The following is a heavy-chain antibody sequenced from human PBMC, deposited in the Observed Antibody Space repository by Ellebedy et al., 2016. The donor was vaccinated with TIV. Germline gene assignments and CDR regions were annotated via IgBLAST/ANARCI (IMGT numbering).Heavy chain of an antibody. Sequence: GESLKISCAASGFTFSNTWMTWVRQAPGKGLEWVGRIKSKTDGGTTDYAAPVKGRFTISRDDSKNTLYLQVNSLKTEDTAVYYCATEGPYYYGGSGYYSLSYWGRGTLVTVSS. CDR1: GFTFSNTW. CDR2: IKSKTDGGTT. V-gene: IGHV3-15*01. J-gene: IGHJ4*02. CDR3: ATEGPYYYGGSGYYSLSY. D-gene: IGHD3-22*01.